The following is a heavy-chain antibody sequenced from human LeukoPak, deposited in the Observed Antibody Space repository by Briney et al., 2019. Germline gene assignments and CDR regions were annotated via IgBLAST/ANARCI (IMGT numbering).Heavy chain of an antibody. CDR1: GGSISSYY. CDR3: ARHSWLGEPTDAFDI. V-gene: IGHV4-59*08. J-gene: IGHJ3*02. D-gene: IGHD3-10*01. Sequence: SETLSLTCTVSGGSISSYYWSWIRQPPGKGLEWIGYIYYSGSTNYNPSLKSRVTISVDTSKDQFSLRLSSVTAADTAVYYCARHSWLGEPTDAFDIWGQGTMVTVSS. CDR2: IYYSGST.